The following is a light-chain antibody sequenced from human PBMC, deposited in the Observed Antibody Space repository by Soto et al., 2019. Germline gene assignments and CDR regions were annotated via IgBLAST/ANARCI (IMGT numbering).Light chain of an antibody. Sequence: DIVMTQSPLSLPVTPGEPASISCRSSQSLRHSDGFNYLDWYLQKPGQSPQLLIYLGSNRASGVPDRFSGGGSGKDFTLKISRVEAEDVGVYYCMQALQSPYTFGQGTKLDIK. CDR3: MQALQSPYT. J-gene: IGKJ2*01. CDR2: LGS. CDR1: QSLRHSDGFNY. V-gene: IGKV2-28*01.